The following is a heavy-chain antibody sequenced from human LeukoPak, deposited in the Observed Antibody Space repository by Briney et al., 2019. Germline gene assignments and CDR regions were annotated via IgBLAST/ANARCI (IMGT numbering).Heavy chain of an antibody. CDR2: FDPENGET. CDR3: ATGLGAAVAFVGSFDS. Sequence: ASVKVSCKVSGYTLTELSMHWVRQAPGKALEWMGGFDPENGETIYAQKFQGRATMTEDTSTDTANMELSSLRSEDTAVYYCATGLGAAVAFVGSFDSWGQGTLVTVSS. J-gene: IGHJ4*02. V-gene: IGHV1-24*01. CDR1: GYTLTELS. D-gene: IGHD6-13*01.